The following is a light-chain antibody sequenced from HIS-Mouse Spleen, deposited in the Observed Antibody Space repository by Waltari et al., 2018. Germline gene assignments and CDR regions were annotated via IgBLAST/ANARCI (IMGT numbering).Light chain of an antibody. CDR3: QQLNSYPPT. Sequence: DIQFTQSPSFLSASVEDRVTITCRASQGISSYLAWYQQKPGKAPKLLIYAASTLQSGVPSRFSGSGSGTEFTLTISSLQPEDFATYYCQQLNSYPPTFGQGTKVEIK. CDR1: QGISSY. J-gene: IGKJ1*01. V-gene: IGKV1-9*01. CDR2: AAS.